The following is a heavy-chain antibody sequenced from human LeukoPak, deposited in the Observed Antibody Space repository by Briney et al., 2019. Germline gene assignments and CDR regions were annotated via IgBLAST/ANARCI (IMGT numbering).Heavy chain of an antibody. CDR1: GFIFRYYG. V-gene: IGHV3-23*01. Sequence: GGSLRLSXEVSGFIFRYYGMNWVRQAPGKGLEWVSAISDSGDATYYADSVKGRFTISRDNSKSTLYLQMNNLRAEDTALYYCAKERGHSKPFDYWGQGTLVTVSS. CDR2: ISDSGDAT. J-gene: IGHJ4*02. CDR3: AKERGHSKPFDY. D-gene: IGHD4-23*01.